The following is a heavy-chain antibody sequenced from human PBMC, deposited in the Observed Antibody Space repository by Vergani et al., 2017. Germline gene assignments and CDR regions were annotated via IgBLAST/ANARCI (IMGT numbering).Heavy chain of an antibody. D-gene: IGHD7-27*01. V-gene: IGHV2-70*16. J-gene: IGHJ4*02. Sequence: ESGGGLVQPGGSLRLSCAASGFTVSSNYMSWVRQPPGKALEWLARIDWDDDKFYSTSLKTRLTISKDTSKNQVVLTMTNMDPVDTATYYCARSSNWGSTGFDYWGQGTLVTVSS. CDR2: IDWDDDK. CDR3: ARSSNWGSTGFDY. CDR1: GFTVSSNY.